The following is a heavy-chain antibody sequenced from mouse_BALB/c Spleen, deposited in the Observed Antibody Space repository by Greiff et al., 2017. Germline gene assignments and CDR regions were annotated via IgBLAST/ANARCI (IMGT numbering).Heavy chain of an antibody. D-gene: IGHD1-1*01. J-gene: IGHJ3*01. CDR3: ASGLSFAY. CDR2: IDPENGNT. V-gene: IGHV14-1*02. Sequence: VQLKQSGAELVRPGALVKLSCKASGFNIKDYYMHWVKQRPEQGLEWIGWIDPENGNTIYDPKFQGKASITADTSSNTAYLQLSSLTSEDTAVYYCASGLSFAYWGQGTLVTVSA. CDR1: GFNIKDYY.